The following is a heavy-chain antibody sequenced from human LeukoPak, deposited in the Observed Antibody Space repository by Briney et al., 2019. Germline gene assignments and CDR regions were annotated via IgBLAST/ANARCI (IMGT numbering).Heavy chain of an antibody. Sequence: GGSLRLSCAVSGFTFSDYYMNWIRQAPGKGLEWVSYISSSGSTIYYANSVKGRFTISRDNAKNSLYLQMNSLRAEDTAVYYCARVWYSGSYPVDYWGQGTLVTVSS. J-gene: IGHJ4*02. CDR1: GFTFSDYY. D-gene: IGHD1-26*01. CDR2: ISSSGSTI. CDR3: ARVWYSGSYPVDY. V-gene: IGHV3-11*04.